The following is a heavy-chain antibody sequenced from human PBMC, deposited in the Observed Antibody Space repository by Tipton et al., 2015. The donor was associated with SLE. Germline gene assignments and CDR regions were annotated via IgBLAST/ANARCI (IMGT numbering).Heavy chain of an antibody. CDR2: IIPIFGSA. Sequence: QVQLVQSGAEVKKPGSSVKVSCKASGGTFSTYVISWVRQAPGQGLEWMGGIIPIFGSANYAQKFQGRVTITADESTSTAYMELSSLRSEDTAVYYCARGRWGVIKGGDDAFDIWGQGTMVTVSS. CDR3: ARGRWGVIKGGDDAFDI. V-gene: IGHV1-69*01. CDR1: GGTFSTYV. J-gene: IGHJ3*02. D-gene: IGHD2-21*01.